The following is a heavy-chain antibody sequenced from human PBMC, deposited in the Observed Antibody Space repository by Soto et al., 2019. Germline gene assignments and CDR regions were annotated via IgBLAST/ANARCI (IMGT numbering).Heavy chain of an antibody. CDR2: IIPIFGTA. J-gene: IGHJ5*02. CDR1: GGTFSSYA. D-gene: IGHD1-26*01. V-gene: IGHV1-69*06. CDR3: ARDLPGSYGTDNWFDP. Sequence: SVKVSCKASGGTFSSYAISWVRQAPGQGLEWMGGIIPIFGTANYAQKFQGRVTITADKSTSTAYMELSSLRSEDTAVYYCARDLPGSYGTDNWFDPWGQGTLVTVSS.